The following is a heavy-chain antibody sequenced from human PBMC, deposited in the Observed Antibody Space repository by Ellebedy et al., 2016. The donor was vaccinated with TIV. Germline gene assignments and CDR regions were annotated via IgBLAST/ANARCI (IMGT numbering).Heavy chain of an antibody. CDR3: ARRSTDFAFDS. CDR1: GFTFSNYW. CDR2: ISANGGTT. Sequence: GESLKISCAASGFTFSNYWMNWVRQAPGKGLEWVSIISANGGTTYYADSVKGRFTISRDNSKNTLFLQMSSLRAEDTAVYFCARRSTDFAFDSWGQGTLVTVSS. V-gene: IGHV3-23*01. D-gene: IGHD3/OR15-3a*01. J-gene: IGHJ4*02.